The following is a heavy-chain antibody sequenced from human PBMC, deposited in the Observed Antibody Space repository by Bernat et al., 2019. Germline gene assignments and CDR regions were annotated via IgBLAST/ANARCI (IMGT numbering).Heavy chain of an antibody. CDR1: GFTFSSYA. CDR3: ARDSMTTVVYFDY. V-gene: IGHV3-30-3*01. J-gene: IGHJ4*02. CDR2: ISYDGSNK. Sequence: QVQLVESGGGVVQPGRSLRLSCAASGFTFSSYAMHWVRQAPGKGLEWVAVISYDGSNKYYADSVKGRFTISRDNSKNTLYLQMNSLIAEDTAVYYCARDSMTTVVYFDYWGQGTRVTVSS. D-gene: IGHD4-23*01.